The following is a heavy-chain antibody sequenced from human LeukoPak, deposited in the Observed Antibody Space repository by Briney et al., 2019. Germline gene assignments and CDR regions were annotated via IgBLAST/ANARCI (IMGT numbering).Heavy chain of an antibody. V-gene: IGHV3-48*01. CDR2: ITGSSDTI. CDR1: GFTLSSCS. CDR3: TTAKNDY. Sequence: GGSLRLSCAASGFTLSSCSMKWVRHASGESLVWVSYITGSSDTIYDADSVKGRFTVSRDNARNSLFLQVNSLRAEDTALYYCTTAKNDYWGQGTLVTVSS. J-gene: IGHJ4*02.